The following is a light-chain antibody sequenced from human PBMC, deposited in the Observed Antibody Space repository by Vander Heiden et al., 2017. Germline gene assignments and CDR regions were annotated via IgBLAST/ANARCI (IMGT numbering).Light chain of an antibody. J-gene: IGKJ4*01. CDR3: QQRSNWPLT. CDR1: QTVSSY. CDR2: DAS. V-gene: IGKV3-11*01. Sequence: DISFTPSPATLSLSPGERATLACRASQTVSSYLAWYQQKPVQAPRLLIYDASNSFTGIPARFSRSGSVTDFTLTISILEPEDLAVYYCQQRSNWPLTFGGGTKVEL.